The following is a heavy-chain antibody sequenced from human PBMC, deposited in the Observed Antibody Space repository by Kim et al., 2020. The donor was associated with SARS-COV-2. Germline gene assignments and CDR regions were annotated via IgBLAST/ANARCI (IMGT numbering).Heavy chain of an antibody. J-gene: IGHJ4*02. Sequence: GGSLRLSCAASGFTFSSYSMNWVRQAPGKGLEWVSYISSSSSTIYYADSVKGRFTISRDNAKNSLYLQMNSLRDEDTAVYYCARDRGGLYYDSSGYPYWGQGTLVTVSS. CDR2: ISSSSSTI. CDR1: GFTFSSYS. CDR3: ARDRGGLYYDSSGYPY. V-gene: IGHV3-48*02. D-gene: IGHD3-22*01.